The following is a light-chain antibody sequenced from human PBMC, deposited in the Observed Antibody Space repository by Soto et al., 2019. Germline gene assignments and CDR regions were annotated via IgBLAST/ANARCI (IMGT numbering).Light chain of an antibody. CDR1: QSVDSY. Sequence: EIVLTQSPATLSLAAGERATLSCRASQSVDSYLAWYQQRPGQAPRLLIYDVSNRAPGIPARFRGSGSGTDFTLTISSLEPEDSAVYYCQQRSIWVTFGQGTRLEIK. J-gene: IGKJ5*01. CDR2: DVS. CDR3: QQRSIWVT. V-gene: IGKV3-11*01.